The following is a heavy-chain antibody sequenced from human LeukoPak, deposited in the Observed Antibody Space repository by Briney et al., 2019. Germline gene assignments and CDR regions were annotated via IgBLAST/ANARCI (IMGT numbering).Heavy chain of an antibody. Sequence: ASVKVSCKASGYSFTRYAMNWLRQAPGQGLEWMGWINPNTGNPTYAQAFTGRFVFSLDTSVSTAYLQISSLNTEDTAVYYCAIDQPVAGVSNFDSWGQGTLVTVSS. CDR1: GYSFTRYA. CDR3: AIDQPVAGVSNFDS. V-gene: IGHV7-4-1*02. CDR2: INPNTGNP. J-gene: IGHJ4*02. D-gene: IGHD6-19*01.